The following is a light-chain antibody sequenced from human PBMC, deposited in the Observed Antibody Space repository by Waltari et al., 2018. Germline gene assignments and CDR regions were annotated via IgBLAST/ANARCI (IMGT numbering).Light chain of an antibody. V-gene: IGLV2-23*02. CDR1: SADVGGYKL. J-gene: IGLJ3*02. CDR2: EVN. CDR3: CSYAGSDTWV. Sequence: HSALTQPASVSGSPGQSLTISCPGTSADVGGYKLVSWYQQHPGKAPKLMIFEVNKWPSGVSNRFSGSKSGNTASLTISGLQAEDEADYHCCSYAGSDTWVFGGGTKLTVL.